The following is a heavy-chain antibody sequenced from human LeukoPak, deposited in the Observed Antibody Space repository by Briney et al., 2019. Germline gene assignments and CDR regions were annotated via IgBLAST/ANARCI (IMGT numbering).Heavy chain of an antibody. CDR3: ATAPTLELDTPPWFDP. CDR2: FDPEDGET. V-gene: IGHV1-24*01. CDR1: GYTLTELS. J-gene: IGHJ5*02. D-gene: IGHD1-1*01. Sequence: ASVKVSCKVSGYTLTELSMHWVRQAPGKGLEWMGGFDPEDGETIYAQKFQGRVTMTEDTSTDTAYMELSSLRSEDTAVYYCATAPTLELDTPPWFDPWGQGTLVTVSS.